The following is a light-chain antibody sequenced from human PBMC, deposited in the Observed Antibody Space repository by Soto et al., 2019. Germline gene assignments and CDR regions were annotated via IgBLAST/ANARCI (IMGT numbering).Light chain of an antibody. CDR2: SAS. CDR3: QQCSRYPQT. Sequence: QLTQSPPSLSAYVRDRATITYLAHRGISSYLAWYQQKPGKAPKLLVYSASTLQSGVPSRFSGSGSGPDFTLTISSLQPEDSATYFCQQCSRYPQTFGQGTKVAI. V-gene: IGKV1-9*01. J-gene: IGKJ1*01. CDR1: RGISSY.